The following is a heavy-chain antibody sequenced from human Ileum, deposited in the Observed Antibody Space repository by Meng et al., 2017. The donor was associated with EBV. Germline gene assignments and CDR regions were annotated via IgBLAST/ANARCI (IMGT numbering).Heavy chain of an antibody. CDR2: IYYSGST. V-gene: IGHV4-59*08. D-gene: IGHD2-15*01. CDR3: ARGGWSLDY. J-gene: IGHJ4*02. CDR1: GGSISSYY. Sequence: QVPIEESGPRLVKPSGTLSLTCTVSGGSISSYYWSLIRQPPGKGLEWIGYIYYSGSTNYNPSLKSRVTISVDTSKNQFSLNLSSVTAADTAVYYCARGGWSLDYWGQGTLVTVSS.